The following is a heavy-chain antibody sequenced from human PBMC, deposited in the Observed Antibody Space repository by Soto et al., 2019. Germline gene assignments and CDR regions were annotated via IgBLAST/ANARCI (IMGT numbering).Heavy chain of an antibody. CDR1: GGTFRSST. J-gene: IGHJ3*02. CDR2: IIPILGIA. CDR3: ARDRGDGYNNI. Sequence: SVKVSCKASGGTFRSSTISWVRQAPGQGLEWMGRIIPILGIANYAQKFQGRVTITADKSTSTAYMELSSLRSEDTAVYYCARDRGDGYNNIWGQGTMVTVSS. V-gene: IGHV1-69*04. D-gene: IGHD5-12*01.